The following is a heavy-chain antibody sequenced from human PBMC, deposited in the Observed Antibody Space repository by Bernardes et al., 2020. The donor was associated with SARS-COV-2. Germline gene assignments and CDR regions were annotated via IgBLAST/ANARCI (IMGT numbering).Heavy chain of an antibody. CDR2: IRQDGREL. D-gene: IGHD3-10*01. J-gene: IGHJ6*02. V-gene: IGHV3-7*01. Sequence: GGSLRLSCTASGSTFSNFWMTWVRQAPGKGLEWVANIRQDGRELYYVDSVKGRYTISRDNAKNSLSLQMNNLRVEDTAVYYCARENRNPIRSMVRGVLRTAEYHYGMDAWGQGTTVTVSS. CDR3: ARENRNPIRSMVRGVLRTAEYHYGMDA. CDR1: GSTFSNFW.